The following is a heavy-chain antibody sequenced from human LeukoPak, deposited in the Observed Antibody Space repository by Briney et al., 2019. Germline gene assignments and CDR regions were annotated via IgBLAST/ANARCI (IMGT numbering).Heavy chain of an antibody. CDR2: FDPEDGET. V-gene: IGHV1-24*01. D-gene: IGHD3-3*01. CDR1: GYTLTELS. Sequence: ASVKVSCKVSGYTLTELSMHWGRQAPGKGLEWRGGFDPEDGETIYAQKFQGRVTMTEDTSTDTAYMELSSLRSEDTAVYYCATDLPTSYDFWSGAGGVWGKGTTVTVSS. CDR3: ATDLPTSYDFWSGAGGV. J-gene: IGHJ6*04.